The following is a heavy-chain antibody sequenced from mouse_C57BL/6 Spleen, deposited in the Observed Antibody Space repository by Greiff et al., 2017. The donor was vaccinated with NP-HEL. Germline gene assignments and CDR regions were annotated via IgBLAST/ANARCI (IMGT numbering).Heavy chain of an antibody. CDR3: ARGEDYLYAMDY. J-gene: IGHJ4*01. CDR2: IYPRSGNT. Sequence: QVQLQQPGAELARPGASVKLSCKASGYTFTSYGISWVKQRTGQGLEWIGEIYPRSGNTYYNEKFKGKATLTADKSSSTAYMELRSLTSEDSAVYFCARGEDYLYAMDYWGQGTSVTVSS. V-gene: IGHV1-81*01. CDR1: GYTFTSYG. D-gene: IGHD2-4*01.